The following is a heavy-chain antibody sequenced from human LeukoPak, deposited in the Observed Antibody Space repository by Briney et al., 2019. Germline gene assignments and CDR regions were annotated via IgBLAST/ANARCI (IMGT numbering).Heavy chain of an antibody. CDR2: IIPICGTA. D-gene: IGHD5-18*01. J-gene: IGHJ4*02. CDR1: GGTFSSYA. Sequence: SVKVSCKASGGTFSSYAISWVRQAPGQGLERMGRIIPICGTANYAQKFQGRVTITTDESTSTAYMELSSLRSEDTAVYYCAYQTAMVRRPEFDYWGQGTLVTVSS. CDR3: AYQTAMVRRPEFDY. V-gene: IGHV1-69*05.